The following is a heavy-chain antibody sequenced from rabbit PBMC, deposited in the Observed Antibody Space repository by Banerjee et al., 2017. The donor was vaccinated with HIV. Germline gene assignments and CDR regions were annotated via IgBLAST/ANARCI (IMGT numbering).Heavy chain of an antibody. D-gene: IGHD4-1*01. Sequence: QEQLVESGGGLVQPEGSLTLTCKASGFDFSSYYMSWVRQAPGKGLEWIGIIYAGKGSTDYASWVNGRFTISSDNAQNTVDLQMNSLTAADTATYFCARDLAGVIGWNFNLWGQGTLVTVS. V-gene: IGHV1S47*01. J-gene: IGHJ4*01. CDR3: ARDLAGVIGWNFNL. CDR2: IYAGKGST. CDR1: GFDFSSYY.